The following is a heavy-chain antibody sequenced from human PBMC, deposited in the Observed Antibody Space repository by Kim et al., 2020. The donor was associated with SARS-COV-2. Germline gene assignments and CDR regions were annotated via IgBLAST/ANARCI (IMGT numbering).Heavy chain of an antibody. D-gene: IGHD3-9*01. CDR3: AKDGVRLLTGSNMDV. J-gene: IGHJ6*02. Sequence: GGSLRLSCAASGFTFSSYAMSWVRQAPGKGLEWVSAISGSGGSTYYADSVKGRFTISRDNSKNTLYLQMNSLRAEDTAVYYCAKDGVRLLTGSNMDVWGQGTTVTVSS. CDR2: ISGSGGST. CDR1: GFTFSSYA. V-gene: IGHV3-23*01.